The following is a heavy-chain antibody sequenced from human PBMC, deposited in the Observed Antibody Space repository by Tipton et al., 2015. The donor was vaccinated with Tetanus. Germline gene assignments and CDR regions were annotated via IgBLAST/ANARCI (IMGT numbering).Heavy chain of an antibody. J-gene: IGHJ5*02. Sequence: LRLSCTVSGGSISSSSYYWGWIRQPPGKGLEWIGSIYYSGSTYYNPSLKSRVTISVDTSKNQFSLKLSSVTAADTAVYYCARARSSGWPGVWFDPWGQGTLVTVSS. V-gene: IGHV4-39*01. CDR1: GGSISSSSYY. CDR3: ARARSSGWPGVWFDP. CDR2: IYYSGST. D-gene: IGHD6-19*01.